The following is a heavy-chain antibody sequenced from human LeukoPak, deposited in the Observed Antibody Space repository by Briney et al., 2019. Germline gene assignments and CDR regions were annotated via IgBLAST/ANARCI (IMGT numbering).Heavy chain of an antibody. CDR3: ARLSLKVERRWDYYY. J-gene: IGHJ6*01. D-gene: IGHD1-1*01. Sequence: SETLSLTCAVSGGSISNDSWSWVRQPPGRGLEWIGHIFYTGSTTYHTSLKRRLTISADTSKNQFSLRLNSVTAADTAVYYCARLSLKVERRWDYYY. CDR2: IFYTGST. CDR1: GGSISNDS. V-gene: IGHV4-59*01.